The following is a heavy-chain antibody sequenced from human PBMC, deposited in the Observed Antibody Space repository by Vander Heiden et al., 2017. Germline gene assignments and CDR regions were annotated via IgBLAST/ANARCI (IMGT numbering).Heavy chain of an antibody. D-gene: IGHD2-2*01. CDR3: AKDMVDCSSTSCSPHF. J-gene: IGHJ4*02. CDR1: GFTFDDYA. Sequence: EVQLVESGGGLVQPGRSLRLSCAASGFTFDDYAMHWVRQAPGKGLEWVSGISWNSGSIGYAESVKGRFTISRDNAKNSRYLKMNGMRAEETAFYYCAKDMVDCSSTSCSPHFWGQGTMVTV. V-gene: IGHV3-9*01. CDR2: ISWNSGSI.